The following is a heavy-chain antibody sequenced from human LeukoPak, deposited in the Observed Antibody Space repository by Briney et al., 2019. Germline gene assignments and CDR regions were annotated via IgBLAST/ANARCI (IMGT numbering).Heavy chain of an antibody. CDR3: ASGRTDIVVVPATLRNYYFDY. Sequence: GSSVKVSCKASGGTLSRNDISWVRQAPGQGLEWRGGIMPLFGTAKNAQKFQGRVTITADKSTSTAYMELSSLRSEDTAVYYCASGRTDIVVVPATLRNYYFDYWGQGTLVTVSS. CDR1: GGTLSRND. D-gene: IGHD2-2*01. CDR2: IMPLFGTA. V-gene: IGHV1-69*06. J-gene: IGHJ4*02.